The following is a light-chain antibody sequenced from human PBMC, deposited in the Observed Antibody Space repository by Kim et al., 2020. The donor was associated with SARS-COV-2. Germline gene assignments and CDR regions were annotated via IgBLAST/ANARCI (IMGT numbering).Light chain of an antibody. CDR1: KLGDKY. Sequence: SYELTQPPSVSVSPGQTASITCSGDKLGDKYACWYQQKPGQSPVVVIYQDSKRSSGIPERFSGSNSGNTATLTISGTQAMDEADYYCQAWDSSTAYYVFG. J-gene: IGLJ1*01. CDR3: QAWDSSTAYYV. CDR2: QDS. V-gene: IGLV3-1*01.